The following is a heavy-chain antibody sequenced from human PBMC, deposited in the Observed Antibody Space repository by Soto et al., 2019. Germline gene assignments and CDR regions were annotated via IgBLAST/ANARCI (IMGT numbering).Heavy chain of an antibody. CDR2: IDPTDSRT. D-gene: IGHD2-8*01. V-gene: IGHV5-10-1*01. CDR1: GYMFPIYH. Sequence: GESLKISCEASGYMFPIYHISWVRQMPGKGLEWVGKIDPTDSRTMYRPSSRARITISVDKSINTAYLEWGRLKASDTAMYYCARPDPNGDFDYWGQGTQVTVSS. J-gene: IGHJ4*02. CDR3: ARPDPNGDFDY.